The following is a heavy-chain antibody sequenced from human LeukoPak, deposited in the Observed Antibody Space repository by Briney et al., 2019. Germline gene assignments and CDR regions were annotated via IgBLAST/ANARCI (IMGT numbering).Heavy chain of an antibody. Sequence: GESLKISCTGSGYTFTMYWIGWVRQMPGKGLEWVGIIYPADADTRYSPTVRGQVTISVDKSVNTAYLQWSSLNASATATYYCARQRGSGWYDYWGQGTLVTVSS. D-gene: IGHD6-19*01. J-gene: IGHJ4*02. CDR1: GYTFTMYW. CDR2: IYPADADT. CDR3: ARQRGSGWYDY. V-gene: IGHV5-51*01.